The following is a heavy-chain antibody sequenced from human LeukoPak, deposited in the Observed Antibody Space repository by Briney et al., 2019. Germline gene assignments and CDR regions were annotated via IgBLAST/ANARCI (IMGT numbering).Heavy chain of an antibody. D-gene: IGHD3-16*01. CDR3: ARIVGSNHLYWYFDY. CDR2: ISAFNANT. Sequence: ASVKVSCKASGYTFSNQGITWVRQAPGQGLEWKGWISAFNANTHYAQNFQGRVTMTTDASTSTAYMEVRGLISDDTAVYYCARIVGSNHLYWYFDYWGQGALVTVSS. J-gene: IGHJ4*02. CDR1: GYTFSNQG. V-gene: IGHV1-18*01.